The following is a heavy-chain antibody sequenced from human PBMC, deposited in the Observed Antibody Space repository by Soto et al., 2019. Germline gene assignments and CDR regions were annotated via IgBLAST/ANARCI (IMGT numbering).Heavy chain of an antibody. CDR1: GYTFTSYG. CDR3: ARDAAAGLNDY. D-gene: IGHD6-13*01. CDR2: ISAYNGNT. V-gene: IGHV1-18*01. Sequence: QVQLVQSGAEVKKPGASVKVSCKASGYTFTSYGISWVPQPPGQGLQWMGWISAYNGNTKYVQKFQARVTMTTDTSTSTANMELRSLRSDDTAVYYCARDAAAGLNDYWGQGTLVTVSS. J-gene: IGHJ4*02.